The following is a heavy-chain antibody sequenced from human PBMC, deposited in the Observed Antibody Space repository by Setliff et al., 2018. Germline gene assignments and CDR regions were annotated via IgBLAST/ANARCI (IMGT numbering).Heavy chain of an antibody. CDR3: AREGRYCSGDTCYFSHVYYFDY. V-gene: IGHV4-38-2*02. J-gene: IGHJ4*02. CDR1: GYSISSGYY. CDR2: IFHSGST. Sequence: SETLSLTCTVSGYSISSGYYWGWIRQPPGKGLEWIGSIFHSGSTFYSPSLKRRVTISEDMSKNQCFLKLSSVTAADTAVYYCAREGRYCSGDTCYFSHVYYFDYWGEGTLVSVSS. D-gene: IGHD2-15*01.